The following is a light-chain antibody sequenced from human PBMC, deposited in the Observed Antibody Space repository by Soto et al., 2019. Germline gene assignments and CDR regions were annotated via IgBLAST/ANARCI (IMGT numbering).Light chain of an antibody. Sequence: QSVLTQPPSVSAAPGQKVTISCSGSSSNLGKNHVSWYQQLPRTAPKLLIYENVKRPSGIPDRFSGSKSGTSATLGITGLQAGDEADFYCGTWDDSLSAWVFAGGTKLTVL. CDR2: ENV. V-gene: IGLV1-51*01. CDR3: GTWDDSLSAWV. CDR1: SSNLGKNH. J-gene: IGLJ3*02.